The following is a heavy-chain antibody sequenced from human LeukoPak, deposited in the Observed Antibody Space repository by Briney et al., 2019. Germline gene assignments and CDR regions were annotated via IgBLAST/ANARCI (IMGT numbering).Heavy chain of an antibody. CDR3: ARVGSGWYPPSDY. V-gene: IGHV1-46*01. D-gene: IGHD6-19*01. Sequence: ASVKVSCKASGYTFTSYYMHWVRQAPGQGLEWMGIINPSGGSTSYAQKFQGRVTMTTDTSTSTAYMELRSLRSDDTAVYYCARVGSGWYPPSDYWGQGTLVTVSS. CDR2: INPSGGST. CDR1: GYTFTSYY. J-gene: IGHJ4*02.